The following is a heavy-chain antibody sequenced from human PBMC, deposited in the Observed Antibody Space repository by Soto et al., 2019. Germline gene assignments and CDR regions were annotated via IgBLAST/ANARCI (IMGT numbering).Heavy chain of an antibody. V-gene: IGHV1-69*13. CDR3: AWGGVACSGGNCHRSWFGP. Sequence: ASVKVSFKASGGTFSSYAISWVRQAPGQGLEWMGGIIPIFGTTNYAQKFQGRVTITADESTSTAYMELRSLRSDDTAVYYCAWGGVACSGGNCHRSWFGPWGQGTLVTVS. CDR1: GGTFSSYA. J-gene: IGHJ5*02. CDR2: IIPIFGTT. D-gene: IGHD2-15*01.